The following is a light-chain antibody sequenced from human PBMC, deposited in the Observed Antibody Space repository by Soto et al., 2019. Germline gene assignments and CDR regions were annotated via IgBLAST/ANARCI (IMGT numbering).Light chain of an antibody. V-gene: IGLV3-1*01. CDR2: QDS. CDR3: QAWDSLTDVV. Sequence: SYELTQPPSVSVSPGQTASITCSGDKLGDKYACWYQQKPGQSPVLVIYQDSKRPSGIPERFSGSNSGNTATLTISGIQAMDEADYYCQAWDSLTDVVFGGGTKVTVL. J-gene: IGLJ2*01. CDR1: KLGDKY.